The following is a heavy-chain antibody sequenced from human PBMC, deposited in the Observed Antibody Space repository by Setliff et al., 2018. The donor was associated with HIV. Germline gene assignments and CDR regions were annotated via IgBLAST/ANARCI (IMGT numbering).Heavy chain of an antibody. CDR2: IYVSDSDI. Sequence: PGESPKISCKDSGDKFPNYYLGWVRQMPGKGLEWIGAIYVSDSDIRYSPSFQGQVTISADKSINTAYLQLNSLRASDTAIYYCTKGGGLNFRYHDWFVKIWGQGTLVTVSS. CDR1: GDKFPNYY. D-gene: IGHD3-9*01. J-gene: IGHJ4*03. V-gene: IGHV5-51*01. CDR3: TKGGGLNFRYHDWFVKI.